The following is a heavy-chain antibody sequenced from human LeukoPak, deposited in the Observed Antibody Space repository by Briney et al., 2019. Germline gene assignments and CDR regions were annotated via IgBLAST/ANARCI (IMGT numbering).Heavy chain of an antibody. D-gene: IGHD3-10*01. Sequence: SSVKLSCNASAGTFSSYAISWVRQAPGQGHEWMGGIIPIFGTANYAQKFQGRVTITADESTSTAYMELSSLRSEDTAVYYCARTNLRGVGPYYYGMDVWGQGITVTVSS. CDR3: ARTNLRGVGPYYYGMDV. J-gene: IGHJ6*02. CDR2: IIPIFGTA. CDR1: AGTFSSYA. V-gene: IGHV1-69*13.